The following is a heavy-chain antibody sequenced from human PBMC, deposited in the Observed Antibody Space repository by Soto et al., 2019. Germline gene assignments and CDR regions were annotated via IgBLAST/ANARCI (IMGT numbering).Heavy chain of an antibody. Sequence: SETLSLTCTVSGGSIRNVYWSWIRQPPGKGLEWIGFIFHSGNAKYNPSLKSRVTMSVDTSKNQFSLSLDSVTAADTAVYFCARAHAPTLPFDYWGQGTLVT. CDR3: ARAHAPTLPFDY. CDR1: GGSIRNVY. CDR2: IFHSGNA. J-gene: IGHJ4*01. D-gene: IGHD2-15*01. V-gene: IGHV4-59*01.